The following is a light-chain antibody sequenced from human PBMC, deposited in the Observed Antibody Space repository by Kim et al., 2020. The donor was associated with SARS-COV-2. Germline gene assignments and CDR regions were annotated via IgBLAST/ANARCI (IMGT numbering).Light chain of an antibody. CDR1: QSLVHSNGNTY. V-gene: IGKV2-30*02. CDR3: MQGTHWLT. J-gene: IGKJ4*01. CDR2: KVS. Sequence: DVVMTQSPLSLPVTLGQPASISCRSSQSLVHSNGNTYLNWFQQRPGQSPRRLIYKVSNRDSGVPDRFSGSGSGTDFTLKISRVEAEDVGVYICMQGTHWLTFGGGTKVDIK.